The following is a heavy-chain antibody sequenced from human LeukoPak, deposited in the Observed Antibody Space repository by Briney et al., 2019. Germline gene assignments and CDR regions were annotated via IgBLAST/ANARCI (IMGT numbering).Heavy chain of an antibody. J-gene: IGHJ4*02. CDR2: IYYSGST. CDR3: GREDGRGDLGY. Sequence: PSETLSLTCTVPGGSVSSNIYYWSWIRQPPGKGLEWIGYIYYSGSTNYNPSLKSRVTISVDTSKNQFSLKPTPLTAAYPPVSSCGREDGRGDLGYWGQGTLVTVSS. CDR1: GGSVSSNIYY. D-gene: IGHD2-21*01. V-gene: IGHV4-61*01.